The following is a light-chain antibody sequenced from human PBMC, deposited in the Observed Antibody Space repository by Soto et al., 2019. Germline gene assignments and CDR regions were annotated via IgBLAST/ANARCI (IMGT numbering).Light chain of an antibody. J-gene: IGKJ2*01. V-gene: IGKV1-39*01. CDR3: QQSYSTPYT. CDR2: AAS. Sequence: DILMTQSPSSLSASVGDRVTITCRASQSISSYLNWYQQKPGKAPKLLIYAASSLQSGVLSRFSGSGAGTDFTLTISSLQPEDFATYFCQQSYSTPYTFGQGTKLEIK. CDR1: QSISSY.